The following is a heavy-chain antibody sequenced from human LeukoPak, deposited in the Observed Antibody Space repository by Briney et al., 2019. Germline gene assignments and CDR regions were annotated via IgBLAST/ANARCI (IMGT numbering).Heavy chain of an antibody. D-gene: IGHD3-10*01. J-gene: IGHJ5*02. CDR3: AREDGSGSYYPNWFDP. CDR2: INPNSGGT. V-gene: IGHV1-2*02. CDR1: GYTFTGYY. Sequence: VASVKVSCKASGYTFTGYYMHWVRQAPGQGLEWTGWINPNSGGTNYAQKFQGRVTMTRDTSISTAYMELSRLRSDDTAVYYCAREDGSGSYYPNWFDPWGQGTLVTVSS.